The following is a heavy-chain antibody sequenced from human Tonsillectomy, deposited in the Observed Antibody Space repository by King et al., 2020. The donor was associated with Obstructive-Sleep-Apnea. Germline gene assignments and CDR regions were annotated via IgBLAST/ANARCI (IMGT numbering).Heavy chain of an antibody. CDR2: IKSKTDGGTT. CDR1: GFTFSNAW. J-gene: IGHJ6*02. Sequence: VQLVESGGGLVKPGGSLRLSCAASGFTFSNAWMSWVRQAPGKGLEWVGRIKSKTDGGTTDHAAPGKCSFTIARDDSKTTLYLQMNSLKTEDTAVYYCTASYDMLTAEYRGTRWGRDYYYYDGMDVWGQGTTVTVSS. CDR3: TASYDMLTAEYRGTRWGRDYYYYDGMDV. D-gene: IGHD3-9*01. V-gene: IGHV3-15*01.